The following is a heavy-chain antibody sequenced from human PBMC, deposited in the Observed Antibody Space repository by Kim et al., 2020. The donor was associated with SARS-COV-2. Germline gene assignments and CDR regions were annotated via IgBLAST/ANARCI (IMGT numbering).Heavy chain of an antibody. D-gene: IGHD3-10*01. CDR3: AHRTVSGTYYGD. J-gene: IGHJ4*02. CDR2: IYWDGDQ. V-gene: IGHV2-5*02. Sequence: SGPTLVNPTQTLTLTCTFSGFSLTTRGVGLGWIRQPPGKALEWLALIYWDGDQRYIPSLRTRLTISKDISKNQVVLTMTNMDSVDTATYFCAHRTVSGTYYGDWGQGMLVTVSS. CDR1: GFSLTTRGVG.